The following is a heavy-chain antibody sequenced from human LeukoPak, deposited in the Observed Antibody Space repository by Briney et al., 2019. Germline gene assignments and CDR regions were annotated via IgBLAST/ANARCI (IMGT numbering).Heavy chain of an antibody. D-gene: IGHD6-19*01. V-gene: IGHV4-39*01. J-gene: IGHJ4*02. CDR1: GGSISSSSSY. CDR3: ARHDLGEYRSVWYYFDY. Sequence: SETLSLTCTVSGGSISSSSSYWGWIRQPPGKGLEWIGSIYYSGSTYYNPSLKSRVTISVDTSKTQFSLKLSSVTAADTAVYYCARHDLGEYRSVWYYFDYWGQGTLVTVSS. CDR2: IYYSGST.